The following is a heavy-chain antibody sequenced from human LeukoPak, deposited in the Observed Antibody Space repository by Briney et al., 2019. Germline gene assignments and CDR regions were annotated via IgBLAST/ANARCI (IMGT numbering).Heavy chain of an antibody. D-gene: IGHD5-12*01. CDR2: ISSSSTYI. CDR3: ARGGGYSGYDLDAFDI. V-gene: IGHV3-21*01. Sequence: GGSLRLSCAASGFTFRRDSMNWVRQAPGKGLEWVSSISSSSTYIYYADSVKGRFTISRDNAKNSLHLQMNSLRAEDTAVYYCARGGGYSGYDLDAFDIWGQGTMVTVSS. J-gene: IGHJ3*02. CDR1: GFTFRRDS.